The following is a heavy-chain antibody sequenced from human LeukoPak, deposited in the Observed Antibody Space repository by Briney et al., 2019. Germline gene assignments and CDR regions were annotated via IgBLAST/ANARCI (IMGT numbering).Heavy chain of an antibody. CDR1: GFTFSSYA. Sequence: PGGSLRLSCAASGFTFSSYAMRWVRQAPGKGLEWVSTISGSGGSAYYADSVKGRFTISRDNSKNTLYLQLNSLTAEDTAAYYCARGDRDPLDYWGQGTLVTVSS. V-gene: IGHV3-23*01. J-gene: IGHJ4*02. CDR2: ISGSGGSA. D-gene: IGHD2-21*02. CDR3: ARGDRDPLDY.